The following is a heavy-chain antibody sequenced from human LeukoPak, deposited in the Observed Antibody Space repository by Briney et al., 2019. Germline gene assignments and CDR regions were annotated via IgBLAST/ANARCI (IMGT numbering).Heavy chain of an antibody. D-gene: IGHD6-13*01. CDR1: GGSISSYY. Sequence: SETLSLTCTVSGGSISSYYWSWIRQPPGKGLEWIGYIYYSGSTNYNPSLKSRVTISVDTSKNQFSLELSSVTAADTAVYYCAIRGAAGWFDPWGQGTLVTVSS. CDR3: AIRGAAGWFDP. J-gene: IGHJ5*02. CDR2: IYYSGST. V-gene: IGHV4-59*01.